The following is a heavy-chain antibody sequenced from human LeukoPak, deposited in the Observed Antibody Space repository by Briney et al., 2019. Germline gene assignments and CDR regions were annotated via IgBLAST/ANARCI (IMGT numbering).Heavy chain of an antibody. D-gene: IGHD3-22*01. Sequence: ASVKVSCKASGYTFTGYYMHWVRQAPEQGLEWMGWINPNSGGTNYAQKFQGRVTMTRDTSISTAYMELSRLRSDDTAVYYCARDKYYDSSAGFDYWGQGTLVTVSS. CDR2: INPNSGGT. CDR1: GYTFTGYY. CDR3: ARDKYYDSSAGFDY. J-gene: IGHJ4*02. V-gene: IGHV1-2*02.